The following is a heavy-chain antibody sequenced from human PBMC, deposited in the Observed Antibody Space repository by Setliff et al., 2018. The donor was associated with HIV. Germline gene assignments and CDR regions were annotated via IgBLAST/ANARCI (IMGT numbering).Heavy chain of an antibody. J-gene: IGHJ4*01. CDR3: ATLRWLRSKHSAY. CDR1: GGSITSNDYY. D-gene: IGHD5-12*01. V-gene: IGHV4-39*02. Sequence: SETLSLTCTVSGGSITSNDYYWGWIRQPPGKGLEWIGSMSYSGSTYYNPSLKSRVTLSVDTSKNHFSLKLSSVTAADTAVYYCATLRWLRSKHSAYWGQGTLVTVSS. CDR2: MSYSGST.